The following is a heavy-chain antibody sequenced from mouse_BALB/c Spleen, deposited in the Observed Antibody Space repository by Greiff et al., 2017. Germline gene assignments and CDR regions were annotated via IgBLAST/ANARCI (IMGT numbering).Heavy chain of an antibody. Sequence: QVQLQQSGAELVRPGTSVKMSCKAAGYTFTNYWIGWVKQRPGHGLEWIGDIYPGGGYTNYNEKFKGKATLTAYTSSSTAYMQLSSLTSEDSAIYYVAREDRYDGVCYAMDYWGQGTSVTVSS. D-gene: IGHD2-14*01. J-gene: IGHJ4*01. V-gene: IGHV1-63*02. CDR1: GYTFTNYW. CDR3: AREDRYDGVCYAMDY. CDR2: IYPGGGYT.